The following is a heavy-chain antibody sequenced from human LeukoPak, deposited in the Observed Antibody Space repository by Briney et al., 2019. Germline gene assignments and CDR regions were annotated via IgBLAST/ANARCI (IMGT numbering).Heavy chain of an antibody. J-gene: IGHJ6*03. CDR2: IYTSGST. V-gene: IGHV4-61*02. D-gene: IGHD3-3*01. CDR3: ARLPPITIFGVVTRLYYYYYMDV. Sequence: SETLSLTCSVSRGSISSPNYYWGWIRQPAGKGLEWIGRIYTSGSTNYNPSLKSRVTISVDTSKNQFSLKLSSVTAADTAVYYCARLPPITIFGVVTRLYYYYYMDVWGKGTTVTVSS. CDR1: RGSISSPNYY.